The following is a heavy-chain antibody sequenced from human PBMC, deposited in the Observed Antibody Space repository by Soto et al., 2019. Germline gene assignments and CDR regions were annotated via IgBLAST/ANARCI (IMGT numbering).Heavy chain of an antibody. V-gene: IGHV3-30*18. CDR2: ISYDGSNK. CDR3: AKDHVGGSYYLTY. J-gene: IGHJ4*02. Sequence: GGSLRLSCAASGFTFSSYGMHWVRQAPGKGLEWVAVISYDGSNKYYADSVKGRFTISRDNSKNTLYLQMNSLRAEDTAVYYCAKDHVGGSYYLTYWGQGTLVTVSS. D-gene: IGHD1-26*01. CDR1: GFTFSSYG.